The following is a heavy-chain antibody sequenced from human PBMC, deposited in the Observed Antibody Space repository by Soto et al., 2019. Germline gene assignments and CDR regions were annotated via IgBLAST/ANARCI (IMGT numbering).Heavy chain of an antibody. CDR2: FDPEDGET. CDR3: ATVGYYYDSSGYRIHAFDI. Sequence: ASVKVSCKVSGYTLTELSMHWVRRAPGKGLEWMGGFDPEDGETIYAQKFQGRVTMTEDTSTDTAYMELSSLRSEDTAVYYCATVGYYYDSSGYRIHAFDIWGQGTMVTVSS. D-gene: IGHD3-22*01. J-gene: IGHJ3*02. V-gene: IGHV1-24*01. CDR1: GYTLTELS.